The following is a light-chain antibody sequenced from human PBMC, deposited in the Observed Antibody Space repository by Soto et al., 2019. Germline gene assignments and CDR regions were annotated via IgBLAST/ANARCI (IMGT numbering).Light chain of an antibody. CDR3: SSYSSTSTPWV. Sequence: QSALTQPASVSGSPGQSITIFCTGTSSDVGAYKFVSWYRHHPGRAPQVMIYEVTNLPSGVSSRFSGSKSGNTASLTISGLQPEDEGDYYCSSYSSTSTPWVFGGGTKLTVL. J-gene: IGLJ3*02. CDR1: SSDVGAYKF. CDR2: EVT. V-gene: IGLV2-14*01.